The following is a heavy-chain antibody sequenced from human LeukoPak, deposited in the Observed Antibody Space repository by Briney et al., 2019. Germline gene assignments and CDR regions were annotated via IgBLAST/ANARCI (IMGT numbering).Heavy chain of an antibody. CDR1: GFTFSSYA. CDR3: ARDMVRGDTIEPTFDI. Sequence: PGGSLRLSCAASGFTFSSYAMHWVRQAPGKGLEWVAVISYDGSNKYYADSVKGRFTISRDNSKNTLYLQMNSLRAEDTAVYYCARDMVRGDTIEPTFDIWGQGTMVTVSS. D-gene: IGHD3-10*01. CDR2: ISYDGSNK. J-gene: IGHJ3*02. V-gene: IGHV3-30-3*01.